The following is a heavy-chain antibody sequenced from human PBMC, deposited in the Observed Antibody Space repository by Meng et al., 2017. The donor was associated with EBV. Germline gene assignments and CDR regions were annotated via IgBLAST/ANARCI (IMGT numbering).Heavy chain of an antibody. CDR1: EVTLRSYR. CDR2: ISSNSIGI. CDR3: ARDRTSNRFDY. J-gene: IGHJ4*02. V-gene: IGHV3-21*01. Sequence: VEWEGCGASLVKPGASLDCFGGAAEVTLRSYRMTWVRRAPGKGLEWVSSISSNSIGIYYADLVKGRFTISRDNAKNSLFLQMNSLRAEDTAVYYCARDRTSNRFDYWGQGTLVTVSS. D-gene: IGHD2-8*01.